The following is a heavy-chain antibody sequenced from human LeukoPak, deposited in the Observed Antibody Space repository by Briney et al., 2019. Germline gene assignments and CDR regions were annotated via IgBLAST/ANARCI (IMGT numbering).Heavy chain of an antibody. D-gene: IGHD6-19*01. V-gene: IGHV3-23*01. J-gene: IGHJ4*02. CDR1: GFAFSSYA. CDR2: ISGSDGST. CDR3: AKGRWSSGWDPFDY. Sequence: RGSLRLSCAASGFAFSSYAMSWVRQAPGKGLEWVSAISGSDGSTYYADSVKGRFTISRDNSKNTLYLQMNSLRAEDTAVYYCAKGRWSSGWDPFDYWGQGTLVTVSS.